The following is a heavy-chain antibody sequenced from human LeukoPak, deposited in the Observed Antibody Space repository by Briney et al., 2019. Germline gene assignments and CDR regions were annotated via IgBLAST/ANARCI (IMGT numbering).Heavy chain of an antibody. V-gene: IGHV3-23*01. CDR2: ISSTGAST. J-gene: IGHJ4*02. CDR3: AKSPSPVVANRVTDY. CDR1: GFSFSTHA. D-gene: IGHD2-15*01. Sequence: GESLRLSCAASGFSFSTHAMNWVRQAPGKGLEWVSLISSTGASTYDADSVKGRFTISRDTSKNTLYLQMSSLRAEDTAVYYCAKSPSPVVANRVTDYWGQGTLVTVS.